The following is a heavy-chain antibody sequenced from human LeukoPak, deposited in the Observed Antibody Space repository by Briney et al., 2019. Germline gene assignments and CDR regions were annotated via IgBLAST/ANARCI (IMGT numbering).Heavy chain of an antibody. V-gene: IGHV4-39*07. Sequence: SETLSLTCTVSGGSISSSSYYWGWIRQPPGKGLEWIGSIYYSGSTYYNPSLKSRVTISVDTSKNQFSLKLSSVTAADTAVYYCARDQAVADAFDIWGQGTMVTVSS. CDR3: ARDQAVADAFDI. J-gene: IGHJ3*02. CDR2: IYYSGST. CDR1: GGSISSSSYY. D-gene: IGHD6-19*01.